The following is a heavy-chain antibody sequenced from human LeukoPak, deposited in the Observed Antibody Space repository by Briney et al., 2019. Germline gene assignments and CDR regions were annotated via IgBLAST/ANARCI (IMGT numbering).Heavy chain of an antibody. Sequence: QSGGSLRLSCVVSGFTFSSDKMNWVRQAPGKGLEWISHISSSGTTIYYADSVKGRFTISRDNAKNSLYLQMNSLRAEDTAVYYCARDGYYYGSGSYYKVDFDYWGQGTLVTVSS. CDR3: ARDGYYYGSGSYYKVDFDY. D-gene: IGHD3-10*01. CDR1: GFTFSSDK. J-gene: IGHJ4*02. CDR2: ISSSGTTI. V-gene: IGHV3-48*03.